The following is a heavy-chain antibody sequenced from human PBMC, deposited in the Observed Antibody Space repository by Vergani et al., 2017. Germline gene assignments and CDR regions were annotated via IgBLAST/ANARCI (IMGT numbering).Heavy chain of an antibody. Sequence: EVQLVESGGGLVKPGGSLRLSCTASGFIFSTYAMSWVRQAPGKGLEWVSGISASGAPTYYADSVKGRVTISRDNSKNTLYLQMNSLRVEDTAVYYCAKKRYDFWSGYPPFFDYWGQGTLVTVSS. V-gene: IGHV3-23*04. CDR3: AKKRYDFWSGYPPFFDY. CDR1: GFIFSTYA. J-gene: IGHJ4*02. CDR2: ISASGAPT. D-gene: IGHD3-3*01.